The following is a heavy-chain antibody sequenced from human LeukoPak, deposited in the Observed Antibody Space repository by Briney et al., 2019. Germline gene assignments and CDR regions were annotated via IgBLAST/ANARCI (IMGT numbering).Heavy chain of an antibody. D-gene: IGHD3-22*01. CDR2: IYYSGST. Sequence: SETLSLTCAVYGVSFSGYYWSWIRQPPVKGLEWIGSIYYSGSTYYNPSLKSRVTISVDTSKNQFSLKLSSVTAADTAVYYCAREHYYDSSGYPRGAFDIWAKGQWSPSLQ. J-gene: IGHJ3*02. CDR1: GVSFSGYY. V-gene: IGHV4-34*11. CDR3: AREHYYDSSGYPRGAFDI.